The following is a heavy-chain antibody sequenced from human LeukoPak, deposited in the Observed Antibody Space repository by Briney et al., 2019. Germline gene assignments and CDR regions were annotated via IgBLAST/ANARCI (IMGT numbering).Heavy chain of an antibody. CDR3: ARADRLDGGPYLIGP. V-gene: IGHV1-2*02. CDR2: INPNSGGT. D-gene: IGHD2-21*01. Sequence: ASVKVSCKTSGYSFTDYYMHWVRQAPGQGLEWMGWINPNSGGTSSAQKFQGRVTMTRDTSISTVYMEVSWLTSDDTAIYYCARADRLDGGPYLIGPWGQGTLVTVSS. CDR1: GYSFTDYY. J-gene: IGHJ5*02.